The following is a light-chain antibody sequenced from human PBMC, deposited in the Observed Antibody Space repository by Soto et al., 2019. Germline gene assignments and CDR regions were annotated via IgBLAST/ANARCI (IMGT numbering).Light chain of an antibody. Sequence: EIVMTQSPATLSVSPGGRATLSCRSSQSISDTLAWYQQKPGQAPRLLIYSASRRATGFPGRFSGSGSGTDFTLTISSLQSEDLAVYYCQQYNNSPWTFGQGAKVDNK. CDR3: QQYNNSPWT. J-gene: IGKJ1*01. V-gene: IGKV3-15*01. CDR1: QSISDT. CDR2: SAS.